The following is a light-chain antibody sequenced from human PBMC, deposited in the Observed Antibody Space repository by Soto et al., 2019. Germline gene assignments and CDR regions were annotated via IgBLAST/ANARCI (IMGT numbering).Light chain of an antibody. V-gene: IGKV1-39*01. CDR2: GAS. Sequence: DIQMTQSPSSLSASVGDRVTITCRTSQSINTYLNWYQQKPGKAPKLLIYGASSLRSGVPLRFSGSGSGTDFTLTISSLEPEDFAPYYCQESFSSLWGTCGQGTKVDIK. CDR1: QSINTY. J-gene: IGKJ1*01. CDR3: QESFSSLWGT.